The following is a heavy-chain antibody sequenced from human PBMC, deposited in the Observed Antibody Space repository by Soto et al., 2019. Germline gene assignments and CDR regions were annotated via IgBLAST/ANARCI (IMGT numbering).Heavy chain of an antibody. Sequence: PGGSLRLSCAASGFTFSDYYMSWISQAPGRGLEWVSYIGTSNIYTNYADSVKGRFTISRDNAKNSLYLQMNSLRAEDTAVYYCARDADVLTGSDVFDIWGQGTMVTVSS. V-gene: IGHV3-11*05. CDR2: IGTSNIYT. D-gene: IGHD3-9*01. J-gene: IGHJ3*02. CDR3: ARDADVLTGSDVFDI. CDR1: GFTFSDYY.